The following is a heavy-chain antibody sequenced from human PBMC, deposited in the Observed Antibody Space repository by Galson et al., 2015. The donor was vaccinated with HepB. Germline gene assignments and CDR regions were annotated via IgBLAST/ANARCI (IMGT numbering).Heavy chain of an antibody. CDR1: GFSLSSNGVG. D-gene: IGHD3-10*01. CDR2: IYWDDDA. CDR3: AHRSPLSGAYDI. V-gene: IGHV2-5*02. Sequence: PALVKPTQTLTLTCTFSGFSLSSNGVGVGWVRQPPRKALEWLALIYWDDDARYNPSLQRRVTINKDTSKDQVVLTMTYMDPEDTATYYCAHRSPLSGAYDIWGQGTRVIVSS. J-gene: IGHJ3*02.